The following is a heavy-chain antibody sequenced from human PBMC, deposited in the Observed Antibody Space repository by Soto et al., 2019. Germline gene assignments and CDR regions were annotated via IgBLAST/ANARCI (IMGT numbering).Heavy chain of an antibody. Sequence: PGGSLRLSCAASGFTFSSYGMHWVRQAPGKGLGWVAVIWYDGSNKYYADSVKGRFTISRDNSKNTLYLQMNSLRAEDTAVYYCASERASGLWLNPRGMDVWGQGTTVTVSS. J-gene: IGHJ6*02. CDR1: GFTFSSYG. D-gene: IGHD3-10*01. CDR2: IWYDGSNK. CDR3: ASERASGLWLNPRGMDV. V-gene: IGHV3-33*01.